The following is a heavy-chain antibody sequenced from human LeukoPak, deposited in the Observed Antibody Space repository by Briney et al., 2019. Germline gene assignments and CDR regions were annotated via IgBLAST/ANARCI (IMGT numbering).Heavy chain of an antibody. V-gene: IGHV4-34*01. CDR2: TNHSGST. J-gene: IGHJ4*02. CDR1: GGSLSGYY. Sequence: SETLSLTCAVYGGSLSGYYWSWIRQPPGKGLEWIGETNHSGSTNYNPSLKSRVTISVDTSKNQFSLKLSSVTAADTAVYYCARTYGDYGGYWGQGTLVTVSS. CDR3: ARTYGDYGGY. D-gene: IGHD4-17*01.